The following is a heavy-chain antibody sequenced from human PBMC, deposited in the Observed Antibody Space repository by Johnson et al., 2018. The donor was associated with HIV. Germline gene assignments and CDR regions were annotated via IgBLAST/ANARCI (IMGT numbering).Heavy chain of an antibody. CDR3: AGGALGDWVDAFDI. V-gene: IGHV3-33*01. J-gene: IGHJ3*02. CDR2: IWYDGTNE. Sequence: QVQLVESGGGVVQPERSLRLSCAASGFTFSSSGMLWVRHAPGKGLEWVAVIWYDGTNEYSADSVKGRFTISRDNSKNTLYLQMNSLRAEDTAVFYCAGGALGDWVDAFDIWGQGTMVTVSS. CDR1: GFTFSSSG. D-gene: IGHD3-16*01.